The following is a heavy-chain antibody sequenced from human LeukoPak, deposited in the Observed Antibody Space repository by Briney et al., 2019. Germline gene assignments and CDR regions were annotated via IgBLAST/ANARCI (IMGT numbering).Heavy chain of an antibody. Sequence: SETLSLTCTVSGGSISNYYWSWIRQPPGKGLEWIGYIYYSGSTNYNPSLKSRVTISVDTSKNQFSLKLSSVTAADTAVYYCARHHSPYDSSGYSRESGFDPWGQGTLVTVSS. V-gene: IGHV4-59*08. J-gene: IGHJ5*02. CDR1: GGSISNYY. D-gene: IGHD3-22*01. CDR3: ARHHSPYDSSGYSRESGFDP. CDR2: IYYSGST.